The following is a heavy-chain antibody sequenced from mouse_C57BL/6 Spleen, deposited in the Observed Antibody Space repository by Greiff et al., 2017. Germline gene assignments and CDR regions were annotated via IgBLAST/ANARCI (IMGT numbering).Heavy chain of an antibody. V-gene: IGHV8-8*01. CDR1: GFSLSTFGMG. Sequence: QVTLKVCGPGILQPSQTLSLTCSFSGFSLSTFGMGVGWIRQPSGKGLEWLAHIWWDDDKYYNPALKSRPTISKDTSKNQVFLKSANVDTADTATYYCARIYYYGSSYGNYAMDYWGQGTSVTVSS. CDR2: IWWDDDK. D-gene: IGHD1-1*01. CDR3: ARIYYYGSSYGNYAMDY. J-gene: IGHJ4*01.